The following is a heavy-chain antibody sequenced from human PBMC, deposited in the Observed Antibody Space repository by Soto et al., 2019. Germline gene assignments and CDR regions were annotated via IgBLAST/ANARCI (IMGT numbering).Heavy chain of an antibody. J-gene: IGHJ3*02. V-gene: IGHV3-30*18. CDR2: ISYDGGNE. D-gene: IGHD3-3*01. Sequence: QVQLVESGGGVVQPGRSLRLSCAASGFTFSHYALHWVRQAPGKGLEWVAGISYDGGNEYYADSEKGRFTISRDSPKNRLYLQMNSLRPEDTAVDYCVKGGTTSAFSSFDIWGRGTVVTVSS. CDR1: GFTFSHYA. CDR3: VKGGTTSAFSSFDI.